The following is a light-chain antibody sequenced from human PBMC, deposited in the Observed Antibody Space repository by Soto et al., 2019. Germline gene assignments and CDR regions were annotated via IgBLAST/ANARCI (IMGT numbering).Light chain of an antibody. Sequence: QSVLTQPPSASGTLGQRVTISCSGSSFNIGSNTVNWYQQLPGTAPKLLIYSNNQRPSGVPDRFSGSKSGTSASLAISGLQSEDEADYYCAAWDDSLNGYVFGTGTKVTVL. J-gene: IGLJ1*01. V-gene: IGLV1-44*01. CDR1: SFNIGSNT. CDR3: AAWDDSLNGYV. CDR2: SNN.